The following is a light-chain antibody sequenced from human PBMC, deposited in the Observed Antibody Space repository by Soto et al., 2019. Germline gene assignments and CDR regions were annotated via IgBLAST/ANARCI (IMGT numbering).Light chain of an antibody. CDR1: SSDVGGYNY. CDR2: EVT. J-gene: IGLJ1*01. CDR3: SSFTSRVTFNYI. Sequence: QSVLTQPASVSGSPGQSITISCTGTSSDVGGYNYVSWYQQHPGKAPKIIIYEVTNRPSGVSNRFSGSKSGNTASLTISGLQAEDDADYYCSSFTSRVTFNYIFGTGTKLTVL. V-gene: IGLV2-14*01.